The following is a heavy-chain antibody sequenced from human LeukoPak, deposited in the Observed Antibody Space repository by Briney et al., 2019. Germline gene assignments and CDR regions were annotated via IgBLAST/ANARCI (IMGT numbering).Heavy chain of an antibody. CDR2: IYYSGST. CDR3: ARLRFFSGAAAGD. CDR1: GGSISSSSYY. V-gene: IGHV4-39*01. Sequence: PSETLSLTCTVSGGSISSSSYYWGWIRQPPGKGLEWIGSIYYSGSTYYNPSLKSRVTISVDTSKNQFSLKLSSVTAADTAVCYCARLRFFSGAAAGDWGQGTLVTVSS. D-gene: IGHD6-13*01. J-gene: IGHJ4*02.